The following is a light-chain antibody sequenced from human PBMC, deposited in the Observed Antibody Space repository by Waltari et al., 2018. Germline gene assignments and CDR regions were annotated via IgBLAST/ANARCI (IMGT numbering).Light chain of an antibody. CDR2: SEN. CDR3: ATWDDSLNGVV. J-gene: IGLJ2*01. V-gene: IGLV1-44*01. Sequence: QSVLTQPPSASGTPGQRVTISCSGTTSNIGSNIVTWYQQVPGTAPKLLIHSENQRTSGVSDRFSVSKSGTSASLAISGLQSEDEAHYFCATWDDSLNGVVFGGGTKVTVL. CDR1: TSNIGSNI.